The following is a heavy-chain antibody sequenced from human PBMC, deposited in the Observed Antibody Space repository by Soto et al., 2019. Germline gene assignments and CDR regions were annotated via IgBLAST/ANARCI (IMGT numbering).Heavy chain of an antibody. V-gene: IGHV1-69*13. CDR1: GGTFRSYG. D-gene: IGHD4-17*01. CDR2: FIPIFGTA. J-gene: IGHJ6*02. CDR3: ARGVELTTVTTSWGPLVYYYGMDV. Sequence: VEVSRKGSGGTFRSYGSSWVRQGPGQGVGWVGGFIPIFGTANYAQKFQGRVTITADESTSTAYMELSSLRSEDTAVYYCARGVELTTVTTSWGPLVYYYGMDVWGQGTTVTVSS.